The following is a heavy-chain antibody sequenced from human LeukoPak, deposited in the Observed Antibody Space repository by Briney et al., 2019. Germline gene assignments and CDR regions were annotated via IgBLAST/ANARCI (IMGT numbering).Heavy chain of an antibody. CDR2: INPEGSEK. D-gene: IGHD5-18*01. CDR3: ARDLAYSRLDY. J-gene: IGHJ4*02. V-gene: IGHV3-7*01. Sequence: GGSLRLSCAASGFTFSDYYMSWIRQAPGKGLEWVASINPEGSEKYSADSVKGRFTISRDNAKNSLYLQMDSLRVEDTAFYYCARDLAYSRLDYWGQGMLVTVSS. CDR1: GFTFSDYY.